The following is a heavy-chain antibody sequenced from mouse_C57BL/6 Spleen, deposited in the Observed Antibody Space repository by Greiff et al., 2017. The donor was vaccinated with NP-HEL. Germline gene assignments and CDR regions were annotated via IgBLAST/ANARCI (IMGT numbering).Heavy chain of an antibody. CDR3: ARVGGSAAQAFYAMDY. Sequence: QVQLQQSGAELVKPGASVKLSCKASGYTFTSYWMHWVKQRPGQGLEWIGMIHPNSGSTNYNEKFKSKTTLTVDKSSSTAYMQLSSLTSEDSAVYYCARVGGSAAQAFYAMDYWGQGTSVTASS. D-gene: IGHD3-2*02. J-gene: IGHJ4*01. CDR2: IHPNSGST. V-gene: IGHV1-64*01. CDR1: GYTFTSYW.